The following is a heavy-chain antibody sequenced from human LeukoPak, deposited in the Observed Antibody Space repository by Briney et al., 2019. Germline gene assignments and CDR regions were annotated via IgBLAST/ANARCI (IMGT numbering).Heavy chain of an antibody. CDR1: GGSISSHY. D-gene: IGHD3-22*01. Sequence: SETLSLTCTVSGGSISSHYWSWIRQPPGKGLEWIGYIYYSGSTNYNPFLKSRVTISVDTSKNQFSLKLSSVTAADTAVYYCARAGYYYDSSGYKVGYFDYWGQGTLVTVSS. CDR2: IYYSGST. V-gene: IGHV4-59*11. CDR3: ARAGYYYDSSGYKVGYFDY. J-gene: IGHJ4*02.